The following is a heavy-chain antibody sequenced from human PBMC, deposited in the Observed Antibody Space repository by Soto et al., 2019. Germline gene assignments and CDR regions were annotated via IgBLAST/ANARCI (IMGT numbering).Heavy chain of an antibody. CDR2: INSYGTSI. J-gene: IGHJ4*02. V-gene: IGHV3-48*03. CDR1: GFTFNNYA. Sequence: PGGSLRLSCEASGFTFNNYAMNWVRQAPGKGLEWVSYINSYGTSIYYADSVKGRFTISRDNSKNSLYLQMNTLRDEDTAVYYCVRENTGDYFDFWGQGTLVTVSS. CDR3: VRENTGDYFDF.